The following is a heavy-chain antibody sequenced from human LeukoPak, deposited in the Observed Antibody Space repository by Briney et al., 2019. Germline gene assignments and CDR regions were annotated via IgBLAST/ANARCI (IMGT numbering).Heavy chain of an antibody. D-gene: IGHD3-10*02. Sequence: PGGSLRLSCAASGFTFSDYNMNWVRQVPGKGLGSVSYMSRSGDIIYYADSVKGRFTISRDNAKNSLYLQMNSLRAEDTAVYYCAELGITMIGGVWGKGTTVTISS. V-gene: IGHV3-48*01. CDR1: GFTFSDYN. CDR3: AELGITMIGGV. CDR2: MSRSGDII. J-gene: IGHJ6*04.